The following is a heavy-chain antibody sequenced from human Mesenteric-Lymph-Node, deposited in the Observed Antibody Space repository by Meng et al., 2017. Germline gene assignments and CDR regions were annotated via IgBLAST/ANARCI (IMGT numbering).Heavy chain of an antibody. CDR2: INTDASST. Sequence: GESLKISCAASGFTFSSYNMHWVRQTPGEGLVWVSRINTDASSTTYADSVKGRFTISRDDAKNTVYLQMNSLRAEDTAVYYCARDLQWLAFDYWGQGTLVTVSS. V-gene: IGHV3-74*03. J-gene: IGHJ4*02. CDR3: ARDLQWLAFDY. D-gene: IGHD6-19*01. CDR1: GFTFSSYN.